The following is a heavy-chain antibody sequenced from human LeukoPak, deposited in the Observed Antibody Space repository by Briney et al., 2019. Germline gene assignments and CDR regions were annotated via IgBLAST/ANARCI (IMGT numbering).Heavy chain of an antibody. CDR1: GFTFSSYG. D-gene: IGHD6-13*01. V-gene: IGHV3-23*01. J-gene: IGHJ6*03. CDR2: ISGSGGST. CDR3: ALNLNSSSWYLHYYYYMDV. Sequence: PGGSLRLSCAASGFTFSSYGMSWVRQAPGKGLEWVSAISGSGGSTYYADSVKGRFTISRDNSKNTLYLQMNSLRAEDTAVYYCALNLNSSSWYLHYYYYMDVWGKGTTVTVSS.